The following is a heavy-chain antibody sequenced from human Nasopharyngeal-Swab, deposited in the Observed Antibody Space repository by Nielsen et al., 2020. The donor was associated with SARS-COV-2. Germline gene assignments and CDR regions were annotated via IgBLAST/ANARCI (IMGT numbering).Heavy chain of an antibody. CDR1: GYTFTSYA. Sequence: ASVKVSCKASGYTFTSYAMNWVRQAPGQGLEWMGWINTNTGNPTYAQGFTGRFVFSLDTSVSTAYLQISSLKAEDTAVHYCARIALVTIFGVVIIGDGMDVWGQGTTVTVSS. V-gene: IGHV7-4-1*02. D-gene: IGHD3-3*01. J-gene: IGHJ6*02. CDR2: INTNTGNP. CDR3: ARIALVTIFGVVIIGDGMDV.